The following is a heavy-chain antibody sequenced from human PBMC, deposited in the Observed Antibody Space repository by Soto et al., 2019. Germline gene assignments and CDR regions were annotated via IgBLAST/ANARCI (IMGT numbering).Heavy chain of an antibody. CDR1: GFSLSNARMG. J-gene: IGHJ5*02. CDR2: IFSNDEK. CDR3: ARTRTDDFWSGYYPVP. Sequence: SGPTLVNPTETLTLTRTVSGFSLSNARMGVSWIRQPPGKALEWLAHIFSNDEKSYSTSLKSRLTISKDTSKSQVVLTMTNMDPVDTATYYCARTRTDDFWSGYYPVPWGQGTLVTVSS. D-gene: IGHD3-3*01. V-gene: IGHV2-26*01.